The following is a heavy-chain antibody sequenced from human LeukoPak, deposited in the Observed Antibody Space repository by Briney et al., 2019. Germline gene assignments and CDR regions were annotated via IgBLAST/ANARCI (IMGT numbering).Heavy chain of an antibody. Sequence: GESLKISCKAFGYNFPESWIGWVRQMPGKGLEWMAIVYPDDSRTKYSPSFQGQVTISADKSINTAYLQWSSLRASDTAMYYCARPDYFASHDWGQGTLVTVSS. CDR1: GYNFPESW. CDR3: ARPDYFASHD. V-gene: IGHV5-51*01. CDR2: VYPDDSRT. J-gene: IGHJ4*02. D-gene: IGHD2/OR15-2a*01.